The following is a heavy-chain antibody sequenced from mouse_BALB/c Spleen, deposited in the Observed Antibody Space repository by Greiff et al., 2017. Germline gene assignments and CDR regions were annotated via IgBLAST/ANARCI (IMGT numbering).Heavy chain of an antibody. CDR2: IWGDGST. J-gene: IGHJ4*01. V-gene: IGHV2-6-7*01. CDR1: GFSLTGYG. CDR3: ARDRYDGYYAMDY. D-gene: IGHD2-14*01. Sequence: VKLMESGPGLVAPSQSLSITCTVSGFSLTGYGVNWVRQPPGKGLEWLGMIWGDGSTDYNSALKSRLSISKDNSKSQVFLKMNSLQTDDTARYYCARDRYDGYYAMDYWGQGTSVTVSS.